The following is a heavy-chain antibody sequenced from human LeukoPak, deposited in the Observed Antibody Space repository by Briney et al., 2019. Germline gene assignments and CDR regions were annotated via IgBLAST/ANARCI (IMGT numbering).Heavy chain of an antibody. CDR3: ARERYGDSVDY. Sequence: SETLSLTCTVSGGSISSYYWSWIRQPPGKGLEWIGHIYGSGSTNYNPSLKSRVTLSVDTSKNQFSLKLSSVTAADTAMYYCARERYGDSVDYWGQGTLVTVSS. CDR1: GGSISSYY. J-gene: IGHJ4*02. V-gene: IGHV4-59*01. CDR2: IYGSGST. D-gene: IGHD4-17*01.